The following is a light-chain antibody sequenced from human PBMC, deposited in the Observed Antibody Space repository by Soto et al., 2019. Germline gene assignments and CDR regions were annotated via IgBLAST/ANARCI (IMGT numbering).Light chain of an antibody. J-gene: IGKJ1*01. CDR2: GAS. CDR3: QQYNNWPPWT. CDR1: QTILNN. Sequence: EIVLTQSPGALSLSPGEGATLSCRASQTILNNYLAWYQQKPGQAPRLLIYGASTRATGIPARFSGSGSGTEFTLTISSLQSEDFAVYYCQQYNNWPPWTFGQGTKGDIK. V-gene: IGKV3-15*01.